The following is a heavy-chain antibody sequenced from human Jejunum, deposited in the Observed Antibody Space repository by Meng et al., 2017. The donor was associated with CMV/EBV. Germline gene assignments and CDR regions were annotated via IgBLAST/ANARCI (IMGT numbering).Heavy chain of an antibody. Sequence: SGFTFSSYAMSWVRQAPGKGLEWVSGISGSGDRTYYADSVKGRFTISRDNSKNTLYLQMNSLGTEDTAAYYCAKEAGIVAAITYYFDYWGQGTLVTVSS. D-gene: IGHD5-12*01. J-gene: IGHJ4*02. CDR1: GFTFSSYA. CDR2: ISGSGDRT. CDR3: AKEAGIVAAITYYFDY. V-gene: IGHV3-23*01.